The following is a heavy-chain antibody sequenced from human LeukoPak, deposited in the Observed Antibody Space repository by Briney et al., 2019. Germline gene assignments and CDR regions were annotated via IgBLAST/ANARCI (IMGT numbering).Heavy chain of an antibody. D-gene: IGHD4-17*01. CDR1: GGSISSYY. V-gene: IGHV4-4*07. Sequence: SETLSLTCTVSGGSISSYYWSWIRQPAGKGLEWIGRIYTSGSTNYNPSLKSRVTMSVDTSKNQFSLQLSSVTAADTAVYYCARTHDYGDYRSPYYFDYWGQGTLVTVSS. CDR2: IYTSGST. J-gene: IGHJ4*02. CDR3: ARTHDYGDYRSPYYFDY.